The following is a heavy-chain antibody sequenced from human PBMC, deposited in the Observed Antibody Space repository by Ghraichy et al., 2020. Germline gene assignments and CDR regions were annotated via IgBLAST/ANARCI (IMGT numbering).Heavy chain of an antibody. D-gene: IGHD6-6*01. CDR3: ARDLHPSDNGFDP. CDR2: IYYSGST. Sequence: SETLSLTCTVSGGSISSYYWSWIRQPPGKGLEWIGYIYYSGSTNYNPSLKSRVTISVDTSKNQFSLKLSSVTAADTAVYYCARDLHPSDNGFDPWGQGTLVTVSS. CDR1: GGSISSYY. J-gene: IGHJ5*02. V-gene: IGHV4-59*12.